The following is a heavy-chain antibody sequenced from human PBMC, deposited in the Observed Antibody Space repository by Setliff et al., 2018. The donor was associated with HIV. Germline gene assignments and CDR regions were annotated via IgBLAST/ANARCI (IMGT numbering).Heavy chain of an antibody. D-gene: IGHD1-7*01. Sequence: GGSLRLSCAASGMSFKEYGISWVRQAPGRGLEWVSYISSSSSTIYYADSVKGRFTISRDNAKNSLYLQMNSLRAEDTAVYYCARDRGWEAGTTSDFDYWGQGTLVTVSS. CDR2: ISSSSSTI. CDR3: ARDRGWEAGTTSDFDY. CDR1: GMSFKEYG. J-gene: IGHJ4*02. V-gene: IGHV3-48*04.